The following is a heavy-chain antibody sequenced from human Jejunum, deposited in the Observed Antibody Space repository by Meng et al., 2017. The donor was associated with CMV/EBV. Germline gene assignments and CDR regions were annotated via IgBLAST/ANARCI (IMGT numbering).Heavy chain of an antibody. CDR1: GFTFSDYT. CDR3: AKWRGETTGNFDY. J-gene: IGHJ4*02. D-gene: IGHD3-10*01. V-gene: IGHV3-23*01. Sequence: EVQLLESGGGLVQPGGSRRLSCAASGFTFSDYTMSWVRQAPGKGLEWVSAIRGSGGATYYADSVKGRFTISRDNSKNTLYLQMNSLRAEDTAVYFCAKWRGETTGNFDYWGQGTLVTVSS. CDR2: IRGSGGAT.